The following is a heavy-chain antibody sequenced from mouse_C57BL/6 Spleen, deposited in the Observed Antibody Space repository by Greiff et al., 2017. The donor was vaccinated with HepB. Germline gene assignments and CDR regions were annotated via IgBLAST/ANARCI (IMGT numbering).Heavy chain of an antibody. D-gene: IGHD1-1*01. J-gene: IGHJ2*01. CDR1: GFTFSSYT. CDR2: ISGGGGNT. V-gene: IGHV5-9*01. CDR3: ARITTVVPYFDY. Sequence: EVKVVESGGGLVKPGGSLKLSCAASGFTFSSYTMPWVRQTPEKRLEWVATISGGGGNTYYPDSVKGRFTISRDNAKNTLYLQMSSLRSEDTALYYCARITTVVPYFDYWGQGTTLTVSS.